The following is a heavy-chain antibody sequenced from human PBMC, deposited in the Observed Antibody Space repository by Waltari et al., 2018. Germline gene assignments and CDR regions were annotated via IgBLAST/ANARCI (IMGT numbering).Heavy chain of an antibody. Sequence: QVQLQESGPGLVKPSETLSLTCTVSGYSISSGYYWGWIRQPPGKGLEWIGSIYHSGSTYYNPSLKSRVTISVDTSKNQFSLKLSSVTAADTAVYYCARAIAVAGTRHFDYWGQGTLVTVSS. CDR2: IYHSGST. V-gene: IGHV4-38-2*02. J-gene: IGHJ4*02. CDR3: ARAIAVAGTRHFDY. CDR1: GYSISSGYY. D-gene: IGHD6-19*01.